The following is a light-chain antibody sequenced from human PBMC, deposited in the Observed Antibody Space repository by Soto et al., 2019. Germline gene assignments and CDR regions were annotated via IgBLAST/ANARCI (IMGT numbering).Light chain of an antibody. Sequence: QSALTQPASVSGSPGQSFTISCTGTSGDVGGYNYVSWYQQHPGKAPKLMIYDVSNRPSGVSNRFSGSKSGNTASLTISGLQAEDEADYYCSSYTSSIPYVFGTGTKLTVL. J-gene: IGLJ1*01. CDR2: DVS. CDR1: SGDVGGYNY. CDR3: SSYTSSIPYV. V-gene: IGLV2-14*01.